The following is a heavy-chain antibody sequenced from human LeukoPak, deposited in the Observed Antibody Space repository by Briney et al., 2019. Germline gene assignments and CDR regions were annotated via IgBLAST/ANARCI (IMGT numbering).Heavy chain of an antibody. CDR3: ARALSMVRGLANWFDP. CDR1: GGSISSSSYY. CDR2: IYYSGST. Sequence: SETLSLTCTVSGGSISSSSYYWGWIRQPPGKGLEWIGSIYYSGSTYYNPSLKSRVTISVDTSKNQFSLKLSSVTAADTAVYYCARALSMVRGLANWFDPWGQGTLVTVSS. D-gene: IGHD3-10*01. J-gene: IGHJ5*02. V-gene: IGHV4-39*01.